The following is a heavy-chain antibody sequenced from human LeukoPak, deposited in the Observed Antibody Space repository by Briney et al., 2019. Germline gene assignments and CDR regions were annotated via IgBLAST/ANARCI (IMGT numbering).Heavy chain of an antibody. D-gene: IGHD2-15*01. CDR1: GYTFTSYG. CDR2: ISAYNGNT. CDR3: AYCSGGSCYSRSFDY. V-gene: IGHV1-18*01. Sequence: ASVKVSCKASGYTFTSYGISWVRQAPGQGLEWMGWISAYNGNTNYAQKLQGRVTMTTDTSTSTAYMELRSLRSDDTAVYYCAYCSGGSCYSRSFDYWGQGTLATVSS. J-gene: IGHJ4*02.